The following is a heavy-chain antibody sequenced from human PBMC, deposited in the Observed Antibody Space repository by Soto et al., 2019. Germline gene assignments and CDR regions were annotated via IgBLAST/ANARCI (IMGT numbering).Heavy chain of an antibody. Sequence: KSSETLSLTCTVSGGSISSYYWSWIRQPPGKGLEWIGYIYYSGSTNYNPSLKSRVTISVDTSKNQFSLKLSSVTAADTAVYYCARGIKGPYMATPDYWGQGTLVTVSS. CDR2: IYYSGST. CDR1: GGSISSYY. J-gene: IGHJ4*02. CDR3: ARGIKGPYMATPDY. V-gene: IGHV4-59*01. D-gene: IGHD5-12*01.